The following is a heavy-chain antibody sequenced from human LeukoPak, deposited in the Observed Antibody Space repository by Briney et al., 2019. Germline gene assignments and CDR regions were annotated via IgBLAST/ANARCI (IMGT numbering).Heavy chain of an antibody. J-gene: IGHJ3*02. Sequence: SVKVSCTASGGTFSSYAISWVRQAPGQGLEWMGGIIPIFGTANYAQKFQGRVTITADESTSTAYMELSSLRSEDTAVYYCAINDYGDLGAFDIWGQGTMVTVSS. CDR1: GGTFSSYA. CDR2: IIPIFGTA. D-gene: IGHD4-17*01. CDR3: AINDYGDLGAFDI. V-gene: IGHV1-69*01.